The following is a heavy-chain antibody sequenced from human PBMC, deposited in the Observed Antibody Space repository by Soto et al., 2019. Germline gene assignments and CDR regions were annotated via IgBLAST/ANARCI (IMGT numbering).Heavy chain of an antibody. CDR3: ARTRVVQAVTGANWSDP. V-gene: IGHV1-69*01. D-gene: IGHD2-2*01. CDR2: IIPIFGTA. CDR1: GGTFSSYA. Sequence: QVQLVQSGAEVKKPGSSVKVSCKASGGTFSSYAISWVRQAPGQGLEWMGGIIPIFGTANYEQKFQGRVTITADESTSTAYRELSSMRYEDTAVYYCARTRVVQAVTGANWSDPWGQGTLVTVSS. J-gene: IGHJ5*02.